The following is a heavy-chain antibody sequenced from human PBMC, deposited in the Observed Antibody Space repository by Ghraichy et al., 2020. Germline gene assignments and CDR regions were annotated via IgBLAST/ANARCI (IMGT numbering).Heavy chain of an antibody. V-gene: IGHV1-18*01. CDR1: GYTFTSYG. J-gene: IGHJ4*02. D-gene: IGHD4-17*01. CDR3: ARVDLALKTTVTMFDY. Sequence: ASAKVSCKASGYTFTSYGISWVRQAPGQGLEWMGWISAYNGNTNYAQKLQGRVTMTTDTSTSTAYMELRSLRSDDTAVYYCARVDLALKTTVTMFDYWGQGTLVTVSS. CDR2: ISAYNGNT.